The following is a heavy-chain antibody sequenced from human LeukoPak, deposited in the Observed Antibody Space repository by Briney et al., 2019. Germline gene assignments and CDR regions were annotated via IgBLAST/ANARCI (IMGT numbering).Heavy chain of an antibody. CDR1: GFTFSSYA. CDR3: AKDRQRPYYFDY. V-gene: IGHV3-23*01. CDR2: ISGSGGST. J-gene: IGHJ4*02. Sequence: GGSLRLSCAASGFTFSSYAMSWVRQAPGKGREWVSAISGSGGSTYYADSVKGRFTISRDNSKNTLYLQMNSLRAEDTAVYYCAKDRQRPYYFDYWGQGALVTVSS.